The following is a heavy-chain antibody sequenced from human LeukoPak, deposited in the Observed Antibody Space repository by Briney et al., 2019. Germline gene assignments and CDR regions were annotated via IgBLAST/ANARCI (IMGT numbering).Heavy chain of an antibody. CDR2: IYYSGST. V-gene: IGHV4-59*12. CDR3: ARAPTYYDYVWGSYRKKTASFDY. J-gene: IGHJ4*02. D-gene: IGHD3-16*02. CDR1: GGSLTYYY. Sequence: SETLSLTCTVSGGSLTYYYWTWIRQSPGRRPEWIGYIYYSGSTHYNPSLESRVAFSVDTSKNQVSLRLSSVTAAGTAVYYCARAPTYYDYVWGSYRKKTASFDYWGQGTLVTVSS.